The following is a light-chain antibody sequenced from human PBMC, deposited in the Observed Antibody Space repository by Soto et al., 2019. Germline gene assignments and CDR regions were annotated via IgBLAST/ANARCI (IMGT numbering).Light chain of an antibody. J-gene: IGLJ3*02. Sequence: QSVLTQPASVSGSPGQSITISCTGSTSDVGGYNYVSWYQHHPGKSPKLVIYEVSDRPSGVSNRFSGSKSGNTASLTISGLQAEDEADYYCSSYTSSSTWVFGGGTKLTVL. CDR1: TSDVGGYNY. CDR3: SSYTSSSTWV. V-gene: IGLV2-14*01. CDR2: EVS.